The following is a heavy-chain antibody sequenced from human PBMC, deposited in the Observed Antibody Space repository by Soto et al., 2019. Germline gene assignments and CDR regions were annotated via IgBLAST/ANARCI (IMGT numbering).Heavy chain of an antibody. CDR3: AREPVAGIWFDP. CDR2: INPYNGKT. CDR1: GYTFTSYG. Sequence: QVQLVQSGAEVKKPGASVKVSCKASGYTFTSYGISWVRQAPGQGLEWMEWINPYNGKTNYAQKLQGRVTMTTDTSTSTAYRELRSLKSDTTAGYSWAREPVAGIWFDPWGQGTLVTVSS. D-gene: IGHD6-19*01. J-gene: IGHJ5*02. V-gene: IGHV1-18*01.